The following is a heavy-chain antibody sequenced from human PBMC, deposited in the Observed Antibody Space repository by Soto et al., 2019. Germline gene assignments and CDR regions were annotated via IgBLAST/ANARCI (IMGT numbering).Heavy chain of an antibody. Sequence: LGVSCAASGFTFSSYSMNWVRQAPGKGLEWVSYISSSSSTIYYADSVKGRFTISRGNAKNSLYLQMNSLRDEDTAVYYCARKGGEDYYDSSGLNWFDPWGQGTLVTVSS. J-gene: IGHJ5*02. V-gene: IGHV3-48*02. D-gene: IGHD3-22*01. CDR2: ISSSSSTI. CDR3: ARKGGEDYYDSSGLNWFDP. CDR1: GFTFSSYS.